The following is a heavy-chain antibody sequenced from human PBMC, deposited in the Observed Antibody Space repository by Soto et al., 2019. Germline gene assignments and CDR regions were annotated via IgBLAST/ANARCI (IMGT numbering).Heavy chain of an antibody. CDR1: GYSFTNYG. J-gene: IGHJ6*03. CDR2: ISAYNGDT. Sequence: QDQLVQSGGEVKKPGASVKVSCKASGYSFTNYGITWVRQAPGQGGEWMGWISAYNGDTNYAQKLQGRVTMTTDASTSTAYLELRRLRPDDTALYYCARDRGVAPPVAGNTHYYYYMDVWGKGTTVTVSS. D-gene: IGHD6-19*01. CDR3: ARDRGVAPPVAGNTHYYYYMDV. V-gene: IGHV1-18*01.